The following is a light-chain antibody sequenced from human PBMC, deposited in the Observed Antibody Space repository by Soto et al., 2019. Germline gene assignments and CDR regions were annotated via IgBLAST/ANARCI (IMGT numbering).Light chain of an antibody. Sequence: EIVMTQSPDTLSVSPGETATLSCRASESVNGNLAWYQQKPGQAPRLLIHRASTRANGVTARFSGSGSGTEYTLTINSLQSEDFELYYCQQYNYWPSFGQGTKVDIK. V-gene: IGKV3-15*01. CDR3: QQYNYWPS. J-gene: IGKJ1*01. CDR2: RAS. CDR1: ESVNGN.